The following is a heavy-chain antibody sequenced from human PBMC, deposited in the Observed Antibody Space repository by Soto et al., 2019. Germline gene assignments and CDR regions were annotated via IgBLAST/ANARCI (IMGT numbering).Heavy chain of an antibody. J-gene: IGHJ6*02. D-gene: IGHD3-3*01. Sequence: RLSCSASGFTFSSYSMNWVRQAPGKGLESVSSISSSSSYIYYADSVKGRFTISRDKAKNSLYLQMNSLRAEDTDVYYCARGGAQYYDFWSGYIPNYYGMDVWGQGTTVTVSS. CDR2: ISSSSSYI. CDR1: GFTFSSYS. CDR3: ARGGAQYYDFWSGYIPNYYGMDV. V-gene: IGHV3-21*01.